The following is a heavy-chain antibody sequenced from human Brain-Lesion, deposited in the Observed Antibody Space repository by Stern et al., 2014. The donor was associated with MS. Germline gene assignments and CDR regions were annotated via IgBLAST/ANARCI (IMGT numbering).Heavy chain of an antibody. Sequence: EDQLVESGGGLVQPGESLRLSCADSGFTFSNYWMTWVRQAPGKGLEWVASIKTDGSEKSYGASVKGRFPISRDNPKNSLYLQMNSLRAEDTAVYYCAIAVRELGTWGQGTLVAVSS. V-gene: IGHV3-7*01. CDR1: GFTFSNYW. CDR2: IKTDGSEK. D-gene: IGHD1-7*01. CDR3: AIAVRELGT. J-gene: IGHJ5*02.